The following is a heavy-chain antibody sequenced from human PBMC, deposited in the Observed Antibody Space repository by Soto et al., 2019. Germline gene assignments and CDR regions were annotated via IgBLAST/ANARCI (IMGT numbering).Heavy chain of an antibody. V-gene: IGHV4-30-2*01. CDR1: GGSISGSYS. Sequence: QLQESGSGLVKPSQTLSLNCVVSGGSISGSYSWAWIRQTPGEGLEWIGHIYDTGSTYYNPSLKNRVTISRDRSKNRFSLRLTSVTVADSAVYYCSRAQFRYSDSWGQGTLVTVSS. CDR3: SRAQFRYSDS. CDR2: IYDTGST. J-gene: IGHJ4*02.